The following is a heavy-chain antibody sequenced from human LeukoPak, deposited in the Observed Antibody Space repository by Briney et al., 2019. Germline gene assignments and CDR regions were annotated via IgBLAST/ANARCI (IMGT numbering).Heavy chain of an antibody. CDR1: GGSISSYY. V-gene: IGHV4-59*08. J-gene: IGHJ4*02. D-gene: IGHD3-10*01. Sequence: SETLSLTCTVSGGSISSYYWSWVRQPPGKGLEWIGYIYYSGSTNYNPSLKSRVTISVDTSKNQFSLKLSSVTAADTAVYYCARSGVRGVIGYWGQGTLVTASS. CDR2: IYYSGST. CDR3: ARSGVRGVIGY.